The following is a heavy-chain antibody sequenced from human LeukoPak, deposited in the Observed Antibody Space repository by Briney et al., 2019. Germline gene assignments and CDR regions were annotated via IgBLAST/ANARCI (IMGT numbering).Heavy chain of an antibody. Sequence: PGGSLRLSCAASGFKFSSYWMSWVRQAPGKGLEWVANIKQDGSVEYYVVSVKGRFTISRDNAKESLYLQMNSLRAEDTAVYYCARIGYSSSSFDFWGQGTLVTVSS. D-gene: IGHD6-6*01. CDR2: IKQDGSVE. V-gene: IGHV3-7*05. CDR3: ARIGYSSSSFDF. CDR1: GFKFSSYW. J-gene: IGHJ4*02.